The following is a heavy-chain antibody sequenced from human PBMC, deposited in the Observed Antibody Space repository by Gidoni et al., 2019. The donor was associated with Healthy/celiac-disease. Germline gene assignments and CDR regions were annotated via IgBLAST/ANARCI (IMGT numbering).Heavy chain of an antibody. CDR3: VRFGSGSYFSFDY. J-gene: IGHJ4*02. CDR1: GGAISSYY. D-gene: IGHD3-10*01. CDR2: IYYSGST. Sequence: QVQLQESGPGLVKPSETLSLTCTVSGGAISSYYWSWIRQPPGKGLEGVGYIYYSGSTNYNPSLKSRVTISVDTSKNQFSLKLSSVTAADTAVYYCVRFGSGSYFSFDYWGQGTLVTVSS. V-gene: IGHV4-59*08.